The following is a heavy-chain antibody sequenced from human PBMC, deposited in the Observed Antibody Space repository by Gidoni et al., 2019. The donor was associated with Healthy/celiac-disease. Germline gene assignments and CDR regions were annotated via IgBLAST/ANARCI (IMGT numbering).Heavy chain of an antibody. CDR2: ISWNSGSI. V-gene: IGHV3-9*01. CDR1: GFTFDDYA. J-gene: IGHJ4*02. Sequence: EVQLVESGGGLVQPGRSLRLSCAASGFTFDDYAMHWVRQAPGKGLEWISGISWNSGSIGYADSVKGRFTISRDNAKNSLYLQMNSLRAEDTALYYCAKGTLIAVAGTPDYWGQGTLVTVSS. D-gene: IGHD6-19*01. CDR3: AKGTLIAVAGTPDY.